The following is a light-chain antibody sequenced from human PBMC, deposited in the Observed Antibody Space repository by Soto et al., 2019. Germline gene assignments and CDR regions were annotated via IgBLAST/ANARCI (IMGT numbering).Light chain of an antibody. CDR2: GAS. V-gene: IGKV3-20*01. CDR1: QSVDTTF. CDR3: QQYMSSVT. J-gene: IGKJ1*01. Sequence: EIVLTQSPGSLSLSPGQRATLSCRASQSVDTTFFAWYQKKPGQAPRLLIYGASNRATGIPDRFSGSGSGTDFTLIISRLVPEDFAVYYCQQYMSSVTFGQGTKVEIK.